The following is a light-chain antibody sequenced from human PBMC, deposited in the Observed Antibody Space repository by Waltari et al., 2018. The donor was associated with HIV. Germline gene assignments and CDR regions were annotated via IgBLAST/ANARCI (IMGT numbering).Light chain of an antibody. J-gene: IGLJ3*02. Sequence: SYELTQPPSVSASPGQTARITRSGDALPKQHVYWYQQRPGQAPVLVIYKDNERPSGIPERFSGSSSGTTVTLTISGVQAEDEADYYCQSVESSGSRVFGGGTKLTVL. CDR1: ALPKQH. V-gene: IGLV3-25*03. CDR3: QSVESSGSRV. CDR2: KDN.